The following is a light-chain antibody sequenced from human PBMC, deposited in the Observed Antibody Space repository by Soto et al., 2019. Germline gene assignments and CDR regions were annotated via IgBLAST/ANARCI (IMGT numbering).Light chain of an antibody. V-gene: IGKV3-15*01. J-gene: IGKJ4*01. CDR2: GAS. CDR1: RTVSVN. CDR3: QQYSSCPPLA. Sequence: EVVMTQSPATLSVSPGDTATLACRASRTVSVNVAWYQQKPGQAPRLLIFGASTRATGIPARFSGGGSGTEFTLTVSSLQSEDFGVYYCQQYSSCPPLAFGGGTKVEI.